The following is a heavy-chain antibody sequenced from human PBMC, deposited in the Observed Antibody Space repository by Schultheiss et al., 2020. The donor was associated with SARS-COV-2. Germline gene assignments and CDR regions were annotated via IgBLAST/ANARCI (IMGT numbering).Heavy chain of an antibody. J-gene: IGHJ5*02. CDR2: IYYSGST. CDR3: ARGNGYYDFWSGYYTRENWFDP. V-gene: IGHV4-39*07. CDR1: GGSISSSSYY. D-gene: IGHD3-3*01. Sequence: SQTLSLTCTVSGGSISSSSYYWGWIRQPPGKGLEWIGSIYYSGSTYYNPSLKSRVTISVDTSKNQFSLKLSSVTAADTAVYYCARGNGYYDFWSGYYTRENWFDPWGQGTLVTVSS.